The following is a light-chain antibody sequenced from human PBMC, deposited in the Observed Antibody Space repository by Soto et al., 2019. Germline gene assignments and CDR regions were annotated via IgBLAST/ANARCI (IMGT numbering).Light chain of an antibody. CDR3: SSYTSSTILGV. Sequence: QPVLTQPASVSGSPGQSITISCTGTSRDIGGYDFVSWYQQHPGKAPKLMIYEVSNRPSGVSNRFSGSKSGNTASLTISGLQAEDEADYYCSSYTSSTILGVFGTGTKLTVL. CDR1: SRDIGGYDF. V-gene: IGLV2-14*01. J-gene: IGLJ1*01. CDR2: EVS.